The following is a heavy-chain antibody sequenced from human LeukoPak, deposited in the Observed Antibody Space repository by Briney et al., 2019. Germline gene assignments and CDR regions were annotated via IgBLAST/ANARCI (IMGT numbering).Heavy chain of an antibody. CDR3: ARVWFGELLRRSPYYYYGMDV. CDR2: ISAYNGNT. D-gene: IGHD3-10*01. V-gene: IGHV1-18*01. J-gene: IGHJ6*02. Sequence: ASVTVSCKASGYTFTSYGISWVRQAPGQGLEWMGWISAYNGNTNYAQKLQGRVTMTTGTSTSTAYMELRSLRSDDTAVYYCARVWFGELLRRSPYYYYGMDVWGQGTTVTVSS. CDR1: GYTFTSYG.